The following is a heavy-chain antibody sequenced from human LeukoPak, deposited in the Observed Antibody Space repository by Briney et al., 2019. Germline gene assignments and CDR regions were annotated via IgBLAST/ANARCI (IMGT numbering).Heavy chain of an antibody. CDR1: GGSFSGYY. V-gene: IGHV4-34*01. CDR3: ARDKGFWSVILDY. J-gene: IGHJ4*02. D-gene: IGHD3-3*01. CDR2: INHSGST. Sequence: SETLSLTCAVYGGSFSGYYWSWIRQPPGKGLEWIGEINHSGSTKYNPSLKSRVTISVGTSKNQFSLKLSSVTAADTAVYYCARDKGFWSVILDYWGQRTLVTVSS.